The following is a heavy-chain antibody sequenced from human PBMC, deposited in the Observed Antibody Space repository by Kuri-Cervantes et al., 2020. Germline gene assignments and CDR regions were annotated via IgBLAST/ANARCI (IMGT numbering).Heavy chain of an antibody. J-gene: IGHJ4*02. Sequence: GSLRLSCTVSGGSIRNYFWSWIRQRPGKGLEWIGCVYYTGSTNYNHSLKSRVTISVDTSKNQFSLKLSSVTAADTAVYYCARNPPTGIAAAEYYFDYWGQGTLVTVSS. D-gene: IGHD6-13*01. CDR3: ARNPPTGIAAAEYYFDY. V-gene: IGHV4-59*12. CDR1: GGSIRNYF. CDR2: VYYTGST.